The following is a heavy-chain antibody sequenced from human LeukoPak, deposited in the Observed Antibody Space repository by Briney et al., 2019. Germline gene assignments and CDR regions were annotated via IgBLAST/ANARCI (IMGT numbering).Heavy chain of an antibody. V-gene: IGHV3-23*01. Sequence: PGGSLRLSCAASGFTFSSYPMSWVRQAPGKGLEWVSAISGSGGSTFYADSVKGRFTISRDNSKNTVYLQMSSLRAEDTAVYYCATDRGWRTSGYYLYYFEYWGQGTLVTFSS. CDR1: GFTFSSYP. J-gene: IGHJ4*02. CDR3: ATDRGWRTSGYYLYYFEY. D-gene: IGHD3-3*01. CDR2: ISGSGGST.